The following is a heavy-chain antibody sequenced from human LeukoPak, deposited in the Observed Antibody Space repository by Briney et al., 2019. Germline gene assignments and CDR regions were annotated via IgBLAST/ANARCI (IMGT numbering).Heavy chain of an antibody. J-gene: IGHJ4*02. D-gene: IGHD2-21*02. CDR1: GYSFTTYW. CDR2: IYPGDSDT. Sequence: GESLKISCKGSGYSFTTYWIGWVRQMPGKGLEWMGIIYPGDSDTRYSPSFQGQVTISADKSISTAYLRWSSLKASDTAMYYCARIGPYCGGDCYSRGFDYWGQGTLVTVSS. CDR3: ARIGPYCGGDCYSRGFDY. V-gene: IGHV5-51*01.